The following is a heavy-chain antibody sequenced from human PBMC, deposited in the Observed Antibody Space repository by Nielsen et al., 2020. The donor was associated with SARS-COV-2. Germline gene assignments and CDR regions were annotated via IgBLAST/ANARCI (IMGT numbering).Heavy chain of an antibody. D-gene: IGHD3-9*01. J-gene: IGHJ6*03. V-gene: IGHV4-34*09. Sequence: WIRQPPGKGLEWIGEIYHSGSTYYNPSLKSRVTISVDTSKNQFSLKLSSVTAADTAVYYCARVGRGYDILTGYQDYYYYMDVWGKGTTVTVSS. CDR2: IYHSGST. CDR3: ARVGRGYDILTGYQDYYYYMDV.